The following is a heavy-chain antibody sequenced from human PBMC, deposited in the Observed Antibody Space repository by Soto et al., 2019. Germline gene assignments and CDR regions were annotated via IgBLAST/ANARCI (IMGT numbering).Heavy chain of an antibody. J-gene: IGHJ4*02. CDR3: ARALGFGERWYFDY. CDR2: ISYDGSNK. V-gene: IGHV3-30-3*01. CDR1: GFPFTTYA. D-gene: IGHD3-10*01. Sequence: QVQLVESGGGVVQPGRSLRLSCAASGFPFTTYAIHWVRQALGKGLEWVAVISYDGSNKYYADSVKGRFTISRDNSKNTVSLQMNSLRSEDTAVYYCARALGFGERWYFDYWGQGTLVTVSS.